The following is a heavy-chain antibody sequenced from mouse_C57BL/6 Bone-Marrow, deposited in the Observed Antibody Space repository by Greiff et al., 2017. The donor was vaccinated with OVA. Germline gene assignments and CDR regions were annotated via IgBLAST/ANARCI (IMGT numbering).Heavy chain of an antibody. CDR1: GYTFTSYG. J-gene: IGHJ1*03. CDR2: IYPRSGNT. Sequence: QVQLKESGAELARPGASVKLSCKASGYTFTSYGISWVKQRTGQGLEWIGEIYPRSGNTYYNEKFKGKATLTADKSSSTAYMELRSLTSEDSAVYFCARGAYGSSYDWYFDVWGTGTTVTVSS. D-gene: IGHD1-1*01. V-gene: IGHV1-81*01. CDR3: ARGAYGSSYDWYFDV.